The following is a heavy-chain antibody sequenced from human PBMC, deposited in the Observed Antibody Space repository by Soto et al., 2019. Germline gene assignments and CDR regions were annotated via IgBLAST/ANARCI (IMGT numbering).Heavy chain of an antibody. CDR3: ANDPYYYASGN. V-gene: IGHV3-11*01. D-gene: IGHD3-10*01. CDR1: GFTFSDYY. CDR2: ISGSGTTI. Sequence: QVQLVESGGGLDKHGGSLRLSCAASGFTFSDYYMTWIRQPPGKGLEWVSYISGSGTTIYYADSVKGRFTVSRDNARNSLYLQMNSLRAEDTALYYCANDPYYYASGNWGQGTLVTVSS. J-gene: IGHJ4*02.